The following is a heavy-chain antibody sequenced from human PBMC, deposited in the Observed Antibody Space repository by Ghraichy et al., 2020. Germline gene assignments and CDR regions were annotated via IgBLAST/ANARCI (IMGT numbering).Heavy chain of an antibody. CDR3: VRGGYYAFDI. V-gene: IGHV3-74*03. CDR2: INPGGSYV. D-gene: IGHD3-22*01. Sequence: GGSLRLSCSTSGFSFSSYWMSWVRQAPGKGLEWVSQINPGGSYVEYADSVKGRFTISRDNAKNTLFLELNSLGTEDTAAVYYCVRGGYYAFDIWGKGTMVTVSS. CDR1: GFSFSSYW. J-gene: IGHJ3*02.